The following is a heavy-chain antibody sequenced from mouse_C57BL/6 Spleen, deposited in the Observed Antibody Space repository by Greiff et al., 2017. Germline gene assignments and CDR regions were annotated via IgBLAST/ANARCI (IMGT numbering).Heavy chain of an antibody. D-gene: IGHD3-3*01. CDR3: ARRRDDYAMDY. V-gene: IGHV5-12*01. CDR2: LSNGGGST. CDR1: GFTFSDYY. Sequence: EVKLVESGGGLVQPGGSLKLSCAASGFTFSDYYMYWVCQTPEKRLEWVAYLSNGGGSTYYPDTVKGRFTISRDNAKNTLYLQMSRLKSEDTAMYYCARRRDDYAMDYWGQGTSVTVSS. J-gene: IGHJ4*01.